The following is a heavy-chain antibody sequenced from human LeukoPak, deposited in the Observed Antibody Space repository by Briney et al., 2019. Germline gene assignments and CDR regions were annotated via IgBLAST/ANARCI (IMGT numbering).Heavy chain of an antibody. CDR3: ARDHGMVYYFDY. CDR1: GYTFTSYH. CDR2: INPSGGST. D-gene: IGHD3-10*01. V-gene: IGHV1-46*01. J-gene: IGHJ4*02. Sequence: ASVKVSCKASGYTFTSYHMHWVRQAPGQGLEWMGIINPSGGSTSYAQKFQGRVTMTRDTSTSTVYMELSSLRSEDTAVYYCARDHGMVYYFDYWGQGTLVTVSS.